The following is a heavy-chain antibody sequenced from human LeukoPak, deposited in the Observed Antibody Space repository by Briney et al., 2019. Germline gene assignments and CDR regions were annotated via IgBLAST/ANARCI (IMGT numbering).Heavy chain of an antibody. CDR1: GGSISSYY. J-gene: IGHJ4*02. CDR3: ARVSSGSPYYFDY. Sequence: SETLSPTCTVSGGSISSYYWSWIRQPPGKGLEWIGYIYYSGSTNYNPSLKSRITISVDTSKNQFSLKLSSVTAADTAVYYCARVSSGSPYYFDYWGQGTLVTVSS. D-gene: IGHD1-26*01. V-gene: IGHV4-59*01. CDR2: IYYSGST.